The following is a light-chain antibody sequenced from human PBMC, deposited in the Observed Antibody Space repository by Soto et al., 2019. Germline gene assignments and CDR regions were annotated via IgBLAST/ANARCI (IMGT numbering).Light chain of an antibody. Sequence: QSVLTQPPSASSTPGQTVTISCSGSTANIGTFYVYWYQHLPGAAPKLLIYIGAPRAPGVSDRFSGSKSGTSASLAISGLRSDDEADYYCAAWDDNLNAYVFGSGTKLTVL. V-gene: IGLV1-47*02. J-gene: IGLJ1*01. CDR1: TANIGTFY. CDR2: IGA. CDR3: AAWDDNLNAYV.